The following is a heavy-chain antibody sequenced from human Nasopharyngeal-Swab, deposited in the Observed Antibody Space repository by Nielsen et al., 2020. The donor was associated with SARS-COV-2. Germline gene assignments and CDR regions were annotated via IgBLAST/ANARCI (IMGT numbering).Heavy chain of an antibody. J-gene: IGHJ6*02. CDR1: GFNFSTQW. CDR3: ARGGFRYGLDV. CDR2: MYPGGSGT. Sequence: GESLKISCAASGFNFSTQWMDWVRRAPGKGLVWVSQMYPGGSGTGYPDSVKGRFTISRDNAKNTLYLQMNGLRVDDTAVYYCARGGFRYGLDVWGQGTTVTVSS. D-gene: IGHD1-14*01. V-gene: IGHV3-74*01.